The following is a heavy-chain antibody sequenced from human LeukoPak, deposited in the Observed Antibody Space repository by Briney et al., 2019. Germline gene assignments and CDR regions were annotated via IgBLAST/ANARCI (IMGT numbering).Heavy chain of an antibody. CDR1: GFTFSRYW. CDR3: ARGRHGSGSYFDY. V-gene: IGHV3-74*01. D-gene: IGHD3-10*01. J-gene: IGHJ4*02. CDR2: INSDGSST. Sequence: GGSLRLSCAASGFTFSRYWMHWVRQAPGKGLVWVSRINSDGSSTSYADSVKGRFTISRDNAKNTLYLQMNSLRAEDTAVYYCARGRHGSGSYFDYWGQGTLVTVSS.